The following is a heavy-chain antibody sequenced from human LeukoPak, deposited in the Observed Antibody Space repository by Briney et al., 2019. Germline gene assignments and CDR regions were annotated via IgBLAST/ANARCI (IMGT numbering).Heavy chain of an antibody. CDR2: VTSDGSGT. Sequence: GGSLRLSCAASGFTFSNDWMHWVRQVPGKGLVWVARVTSDGSGTSYADSVKGRFTISRDNAKNTLHLQMNSLKTEDTAVYYCTTDNRGSSYYFDYWGQGTLVTVSS. V-gene: IGHV3-74*01. J-gene: IGHJ4*02. D-gene: IGHD1-26*01. CDR3: TTDNRGSSYYFDY. CDR1: GFTFSNDW.